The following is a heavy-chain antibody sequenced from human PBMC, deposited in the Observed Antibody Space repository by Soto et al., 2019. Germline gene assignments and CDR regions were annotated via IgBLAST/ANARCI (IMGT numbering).Heavy chain of an antibody. V-gene: IGHV3-23*01. CDR2: ISGSGGST. J-gene: IGHJ4*02. CDR3: AKDSHPNYYDSSGYPYFDY. CDR1: GFTFSSYA. D-gene: IGHD3-22*01. Sequence: GGSLRLSCAASGFTFSSYAMSWVRRAPGKGLEWVSAISGSGGSTYYADSVKGRFTISRDNSKNTLYLQMNSLRAEDTAVYYCAKDSHPNYYDSSGYPYFDYWGQGTLVTVSS.